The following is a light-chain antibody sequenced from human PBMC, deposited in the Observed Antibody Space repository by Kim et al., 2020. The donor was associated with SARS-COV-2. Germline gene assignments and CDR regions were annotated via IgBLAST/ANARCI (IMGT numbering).Light chain of an antibody. V-gene: IGLV2-14*03. CDR1: SSDIGNYDY. J-gene: IGLJ3*02. CDR2: DVS. CDR3: SSYTSSSTRV. Sequence: QSALTQTASVSGSPGQSITISCTGTSSDIGNYDYVSWYQQHPGKAPKLMIYDVSNRPSGVSNRFSGSKSGNTASLTISGLQAEDEADYYCSSYTSSSTRVFGGGTQLTVL.